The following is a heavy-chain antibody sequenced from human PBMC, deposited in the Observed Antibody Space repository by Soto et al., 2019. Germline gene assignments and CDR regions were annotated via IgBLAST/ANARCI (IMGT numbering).Heavy chain of an antibody. D-gene: IGHD2-2*01. Sequence: PGGSLRLSCAASGFTFSSYSMNWVRQAPGKGLEWVSSISSSSSYIYYADSVKGRFTISRDNAKNSLYLQMNSLRAEDTAVYYCAREYCSSTSCYEGYYYYYGMDVWGQGTTVTVSS. J-gene: IGHJ6*02. V-gene: IGHV3-21*01. CDR1: GFTFSSYS. CDR3: AREYCSSTSCYEGYYYYYGMDV. CDR2: ISSSSSYI.